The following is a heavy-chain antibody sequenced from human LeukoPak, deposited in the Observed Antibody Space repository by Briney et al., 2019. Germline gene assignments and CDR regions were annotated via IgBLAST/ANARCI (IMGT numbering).Heavy chain of an antibody. CDR2: IYYSGST. Sequence: SETLSLTCTVSGGSISSYYWSWIRQPPAKGLEWIGYIYYSGSTNYNPSLKSRVTISVDTSKNQFSLKLSSVTAADTAVYYCARGTSSSWYFSTKSGHWFDPWGQGTLVTVSS. CDR1: GGSISSYY. D-gene: IGHD6-13*01. CDR3: ARGTSSSWYFSTKSGHWFDP. V-gene: IGHV4-59*01. J-gene: IGHJ5*02.